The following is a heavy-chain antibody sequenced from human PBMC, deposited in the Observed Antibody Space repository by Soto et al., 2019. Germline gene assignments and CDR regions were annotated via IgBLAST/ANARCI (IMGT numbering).Heavy chain of an antibody. Sequence: SETLSLTCTVFGGSVTTYYWTWIRQPPGKGLEWIGFTSHSGSTNYNPSLKSRVTISIDTSKNQFSLKLSSVTAADTAEYFCVRYYYVTSGYSNWFDSWGQGTLIT. D-gene: IGHD3-22*01. CDR1: GGSVTTYY. J-gene: IGHJ5*01. CDR2: TSHSGST. V-gene: IGHV4-59*02. CDR3: VRYYYVTSGYSNWFDS.